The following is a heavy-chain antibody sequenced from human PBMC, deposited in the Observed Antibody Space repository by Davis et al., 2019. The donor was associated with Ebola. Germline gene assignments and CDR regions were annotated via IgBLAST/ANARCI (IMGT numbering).Heavy chain of an antibody. V-gene: IGHV3-23*01. CDR2: ASGSGETT. Sequence: GGSLRLSCVVSGVPFSKYAMSWVRQVPGKGLEWVSGASGSGETTYYAHSVKGRFTISRDNFQNTLFLQMNSLRVEDTAVYYCAKSSEIILLTGGIDYWGQGALVTVSS. CDR1: GVPFSKYA. D-gene: IGHD3-10*01. CDR3: AKSSEIILLTGGIDY. J-gene: IGHJ4*02.